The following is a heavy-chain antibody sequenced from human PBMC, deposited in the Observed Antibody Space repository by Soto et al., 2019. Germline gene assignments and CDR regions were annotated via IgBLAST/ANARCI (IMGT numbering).Heavy chain of an antibody. CDR1: GGTFSSYT. CDR2: IIPILGIA. Sequence: SVKVSCKASGGTFSSYTISWVRQAPGQGLEWMGRIIPILGIANYAQKFQGRVTITADKSTSTAYMELSSLRSEDTAVYYCARVASKCSGCSCYSRIDYLGQGTLVTVYS. CDR3: ARVASKCSGCSCYSRIDY. J-gene: IGHJ4*02. D-gene: IGHD2-15*01. V-gene: IGHV1-69*02.